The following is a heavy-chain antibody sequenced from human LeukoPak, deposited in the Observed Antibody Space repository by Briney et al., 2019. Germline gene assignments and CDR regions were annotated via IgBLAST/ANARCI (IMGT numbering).Heavy chain of an antibody. Sequence: SETLSLTCTVSGGSISSSSYYWGSIRQSPGQGLEWIGSIYSSGSTYYNPSLKSRVTISIDTPKNQLSLKMSSVTAADTALYFCASNEWSGYYFDYWGQGTLVTVSS. J-gene: IGHJ4*02. CDR1: GGSISSSSYY. V-gene: IGHV4-39*01. D-gene: IGHD3-3*01. CDR2: IYSSGST. CDR3: ASNEWSGYYFDY.